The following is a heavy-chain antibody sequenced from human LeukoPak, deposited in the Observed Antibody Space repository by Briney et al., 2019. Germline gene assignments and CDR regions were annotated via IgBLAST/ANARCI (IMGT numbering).Heavy chain of an antibody. CDR2: IRSKANSYAT. CDR3: TYSIAVAGTLHDY. Sequence: GGSLRLSCAASGFTFSGSAMHWVRQASGKGLEWVGRIRSKANSYATAYAASVKGRFTISRDDSKNTAYLQMNSLKTEDTAVYYCTYSIAVAGTLHDYWGQGTLVTVSS. D-gene: IGHD6-19*01. CDR1: GFTFSGSA. J-gene: IGHJ4*02. V-gene: IGHV3-73*01.